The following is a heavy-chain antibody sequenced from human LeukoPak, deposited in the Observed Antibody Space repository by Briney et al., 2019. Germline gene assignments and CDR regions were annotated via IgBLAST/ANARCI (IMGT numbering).Heavy chain of an antibody. CDR2: IYTSGST. D-gene: IGHD3-22*01. CDR1: GGSISSYY. J-gene: IGHJ4*02. Sequence: SETLSLTCTVSGGSISSYYWSWIRQPAGKGLEWMGRIYTSGSTNYNPSLKSRVTMSVDTSKNQFSLKLSSVTAADTAVYYCARETRNYYDSSGYYLVDHWGQGTLVTVSS. V-gene: IGHV4-4*07. CDR3: ARETRNYYDSSGYYLVDH.